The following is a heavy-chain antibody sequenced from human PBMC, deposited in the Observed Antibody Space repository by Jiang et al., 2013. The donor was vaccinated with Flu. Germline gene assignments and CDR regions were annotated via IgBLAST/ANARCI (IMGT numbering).Heavy chain of an antibody. J-gene: IGHJ1*01. D-gene: IGHD2-2*01. V-gene: IGHV2-5*02. Sequence: TLTCTFSGSSLSTTGVGVGWIRQTPGKALEWLALIYWDDDKRYRPSLTDRLTITKDTSNNRVVLTLTNVDPLDTATYFCVHRMPRATYFRHWGQGTLVTVSS. CDR3: VHRMPRATYFRH. CDR2: IYWDDDK. CDR1: GSSLSTTGVG.